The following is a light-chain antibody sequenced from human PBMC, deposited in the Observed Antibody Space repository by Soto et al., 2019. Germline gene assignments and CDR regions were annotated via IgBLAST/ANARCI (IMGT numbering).Light chain of an antibody. CDR1: QSVSSY. CDR3: QQRSNWPPVFT. J-gene: IGKJ3*01. Sequence: EIVLTQSPATLSLSPGERATLSCRASQSVSSYLAWYQQKPGPAPRLLIYDASNRATGIPARFSGSGSGTDFTLTISSLEPEDFAVYYCQQRSNWPPVFTFGPGTKVDIK. V-gene: IGKV3-11*01. CDR2: DAS.